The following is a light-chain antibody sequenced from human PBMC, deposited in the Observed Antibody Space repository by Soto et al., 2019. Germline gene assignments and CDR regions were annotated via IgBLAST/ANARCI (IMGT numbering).Light chain of an antibody. J-gene: IGKJ5*01. V-gene: IGKV3-20*01. CDR1: QSISSF. CDR2: GAS. CDR3: QQYGSSPIT. Sequence: EIVLTQSPATLPWSPGERATLSLRASQSISSFLASYQQKPGQAPRLLIYGASNRATGIPARFSGSGSGTDFTLTISSLEPEDFAVYYCQQYGSSPITFGQGTRLEIK.